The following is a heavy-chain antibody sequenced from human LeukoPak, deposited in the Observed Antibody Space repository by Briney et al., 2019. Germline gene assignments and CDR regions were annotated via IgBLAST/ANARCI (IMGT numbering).Heavy chain of an antibody. V-gene: IGHV4-4*07. J-gene: IGHJ6*03. CDR3: AREEYYYGSGSRYYYYMDV. D-gene: IGHD3-10*01. CDR1: GGSISSYY. CDR2: IYTSGST. Sequence: SETLSLTCTVSGGSISSYYWSWIRQPAGKGLEWIGRIYTSGSTNYNPSLKSRVTMSVDTSKNQFSLKLSSVTAADTAVYYCAREEYYYGSGSRYYYYMDVWGKGTTVTISS.